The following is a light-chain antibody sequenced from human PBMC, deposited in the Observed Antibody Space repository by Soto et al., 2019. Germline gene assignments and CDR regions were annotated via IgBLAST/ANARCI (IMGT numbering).Light chain of an antibody. CDR3: SSYTSSSTSYV. V-gene: IGLV2-14*01. CDR2: EVS. Sequence: QSVLTQPASVSGSPGQSITISCTGTSSDVGGYNYVSWYQQHPGKAPKLMIYEVSNRPSGVSHRFSGSKSGNTASLTISGLQAEDAADYYCSSYTSSSTSYVFGTGTKLTVL. J-gene: IGLJ1*01. CDR1: SSDVGGYNY.